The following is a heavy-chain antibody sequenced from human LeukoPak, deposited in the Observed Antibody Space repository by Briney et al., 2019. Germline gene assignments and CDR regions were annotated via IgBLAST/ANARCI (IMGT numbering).Heavy chain of an antibody. CDR1: GYTFTGYY. Sequence: ASVKVSCKASGYTFTGYYMHWVRQAPGQGLEWMGRIIPILGITNYARKFQGRVTITADKSTSTAYMELSSLRSEDTAVYYCARGQSSDYSTAFDIWGQGTMVTVSS. V-gene: IGHV1-69*04. J-gene: IGHJ3*02. CDR2: IIPILGIT. D-gene: IGHD4-17*01. CDR3: ARGQSSDYSTAFDI.